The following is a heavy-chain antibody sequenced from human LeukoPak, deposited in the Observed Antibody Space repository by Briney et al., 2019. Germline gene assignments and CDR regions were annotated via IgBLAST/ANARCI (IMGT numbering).Heavy chain of an antibody. J-gene: IGHJ5*02. CDR1: GYTFTGYY. Sequence: ASVKVSCKASGYTFTGYYMHWVRQAPGQGLEWMGWINPNSGGTNYAQKFQGRVTMTRDTSISTAYMELSRLRSDDTAVYYCARDGYSYGYNWFDPWGRGTLVTVSS. CDR2: INPNSGGT. V-gene: IGHV1-2*02. D-gene: IGHD5-18*01. CDR3: ARDGYSYGYNWFDP.